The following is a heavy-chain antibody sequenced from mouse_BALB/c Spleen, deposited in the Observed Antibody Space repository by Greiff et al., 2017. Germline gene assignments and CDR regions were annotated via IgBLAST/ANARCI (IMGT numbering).Heavy chain of an antibody. CDR3: TREVRGYYAMDY. V-gene: IGHV1S22*01. CDR2: IYPGSGST. D-gene: IGHD2-14*01. CDR1: GYTFTSYW. J-gene: IGHJ4*01. Sequence: LQQPGSELVRPGASVKLSCKASGYTFTSYWMHWVKQRHGQGLEWIGNIYPGSGSTNYDEKFKSKGTLTVDTSSSTAYMHLSSLTSEDSAVYYCTREVRGYYAMDYWGQGTSVTVSS.